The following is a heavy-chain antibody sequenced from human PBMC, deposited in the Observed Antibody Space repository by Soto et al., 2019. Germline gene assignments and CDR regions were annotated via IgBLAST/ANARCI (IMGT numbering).Heavy chain of an antibody. Sequence: EVQLVESGGGLVQPGGSLRLSCAASGFTFSSYDMHWARQATGKGLEWVSAIGTAGDTFYPGSVKGRFTISRENAKNSLFLQMNSLGAGDAAVYYCTRDWGGRSLEGSNCYYYLDVWGKGTTVTVSS. V-gene: IGHV3-13*01. CDR3: TRDWGGRSLEGSNCYYYLDV. CDR2: IGTAGDT. CDR1: GFTFSSYD. D-gene: IGHD3-10*01. J-gene: IGHJ6*03.